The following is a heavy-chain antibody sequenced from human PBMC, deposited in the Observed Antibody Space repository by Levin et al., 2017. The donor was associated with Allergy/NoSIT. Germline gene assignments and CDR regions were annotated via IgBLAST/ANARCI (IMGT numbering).Heavy chain of an antibody. V-gene: IGHV4-34*01. CDR3: ARARSMVADY. D-gene: IGHD2-15*01. J-gene: IGHJ4*02. CDR2: INHSGST. CDR1: GGSFSGYY. Sequence: SETLSLTCAVYGGSFSGYYWSWIRQPPGKGLEWIGEINHSGSTNYNPSLKSRVTISVDTSKNQFSLKLSSVTAADTAVYYCARARSMVADYWGQGTLVTVSS.